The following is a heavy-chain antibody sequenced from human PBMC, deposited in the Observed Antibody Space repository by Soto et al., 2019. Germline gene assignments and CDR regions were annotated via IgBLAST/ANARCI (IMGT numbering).Heavy chain of an antibody. J-gene: IGHJ4*02. D-gene: IGHD5-18*01. Sequence: SETLSLTCTFSGGSISSYYWSLIRQPPGKGLEWIGYIYYTGSTNYNPSLKSRVTISVDTSKNQFSLKLSSVTAADTAVYYCARLTAMVFDYWGQGTLVTVSS. CDR3: ARLTAMVFDY. CDR1: GGSISSYY. V-gene: IGHV4-59*08. CDR2: IYYTGST.